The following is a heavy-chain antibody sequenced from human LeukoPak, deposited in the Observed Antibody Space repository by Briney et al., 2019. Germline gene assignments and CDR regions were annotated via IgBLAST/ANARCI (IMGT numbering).Heavy chain of an antibody. D-gene: IGHD2-2*02. CDR2: INHSGST. CDR1: GGSFSGYY. CDR3: ARARYCSSTSCYKDGMDV. J-gene: IGHJ6*02. V-gene: IGHV4-34*01. Sequence: KPSETLSLTCAVYGGSFSGYYWSWIRQPPGKGLEWIGEINHSGSTNYNPSLKSRVTISVDRSKNQFSLKLSSVTAADTAVYYCARARYCSSTSCYKDGMDVWGQGTTVTVSS.